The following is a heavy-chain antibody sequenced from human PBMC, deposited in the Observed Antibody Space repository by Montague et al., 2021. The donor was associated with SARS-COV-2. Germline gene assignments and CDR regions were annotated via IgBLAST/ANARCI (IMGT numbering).Heavy chain of an antibody. D-gene: IGHD2-2*01. V-gene: IGHV4-39*01. CDR2: IYFNGHS. CDR3: ARQPPYQTGALDV. Sequence: SETLSLTCTVSGGSIGNSHYYCAWIRQPPGKGLEWIGSIYFNGHSYYNPSLKNRASISLDTSKNQYYLKLNSVAAADTAVYYCARQPPYQTGALDVWGQGTMVTVSS. CDR1: GGSIGNSHYY. J-gene: IGHJ3*01.